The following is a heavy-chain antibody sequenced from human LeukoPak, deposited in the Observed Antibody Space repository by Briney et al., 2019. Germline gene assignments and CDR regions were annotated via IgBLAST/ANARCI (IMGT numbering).Heavy chain of an antibody. Sequence: SETLSLTCTVSGGSISSYYWSWIRQPPGKGLEWIGYISYSGSTNYNPSLKSRVTISVDTSKNQFSLKLSSVTAADTAVYYCAIIDYGSGKGAVPKNFDYWGQGTLVTVSS. CDR2: ISYSGST. J-gene: IGHJ4*02. V-gene: IGHV4-59*12. D-gene: IGHD3-10*01. CDR3: AIIDYGSGKGAVPKNFDY. CDR1: GGSISSYY.